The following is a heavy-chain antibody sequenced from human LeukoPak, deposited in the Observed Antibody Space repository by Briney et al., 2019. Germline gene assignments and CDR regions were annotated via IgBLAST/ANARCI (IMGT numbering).Heavy chain of an antibody. CDR3: AREARNYYGVDL. CDR2: ITSDSTI. Sequence: PGGSLRLSCAASEFTFSTYRMNWVRQAPGKGLEWVSYITSDSTIYYADSVKGRLTFSRDNAKKSLSLQMNSLRAEDTAVYYCAREARNYYGVDLWGQGTTVTVSS. V-gene: IGHV3-48*01. J-gene: IGHJ6*02. CDR1: EFTFSTYR.